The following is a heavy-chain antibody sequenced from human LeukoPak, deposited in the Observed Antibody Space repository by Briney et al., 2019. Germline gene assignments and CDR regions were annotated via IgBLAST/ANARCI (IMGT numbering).Heavy chain of an antibody. J-gene: IGHJ4*02. CDR1: GFTFSDYY. D-gene: IGHD3-3*01. Sequence: PGGSLRLSCAASGFTFSDYYMSWIRQAPGKGLEWVSYISSSGSTIYYADSVKGRFTISRDNAKNSLYLQMNSLRAEDTAVYYCARRNYDFWSATYYFDYWGPGTLVTVSS. CDR2: ISSSGSTI. V-gene: IGHV3-11*04. CDR3: ARRNYDFWSATYYFDY.